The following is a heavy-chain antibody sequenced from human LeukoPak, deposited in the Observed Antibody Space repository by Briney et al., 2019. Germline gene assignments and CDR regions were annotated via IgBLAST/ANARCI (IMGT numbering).Heavy chain of an antibody. CDR2: IETSGST. D-gene: IGHD2-8*01. CDR1: GASISSGGYF. Sequence: SQTLSLTCTVSGASISSGGYFWSWIRQPAGKGVEWIGRIETSGSTNYNPSLKSRVTISVDTSKNQFSLKLRSVTAADTAVYYCARALCMNGICEWFDPWGKGTLVTVSS. CDR3: ARALCMNGICEWFDP. V-gene: IGHV4-61*02. J-gene: IGHJ5*02.